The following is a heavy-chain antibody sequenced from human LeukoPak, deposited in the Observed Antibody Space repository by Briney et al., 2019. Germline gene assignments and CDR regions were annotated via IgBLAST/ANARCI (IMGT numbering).Heavy chain of an antibody. V-gene: IGHV4-30-2*01. CDR3: ARVASTSTFDY. D-gene: IGHD1-1*01. J-gene: IGHJ4*02. CDR1: GGSISSGGYS. Sequence: PSETLSLTCAVSGGSISSGGYSWSWIRQPPGKGLEWIGYIYHSGSTYYNPSLKSRVTISVDTSKNQFSLKLSSVTAADTAVYYCARVASTSTFDYWGQGTLVTVSS. CDR2: IYHSGST.